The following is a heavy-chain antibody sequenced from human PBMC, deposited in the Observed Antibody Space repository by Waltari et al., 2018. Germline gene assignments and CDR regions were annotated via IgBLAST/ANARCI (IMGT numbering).Heavy chain of an antibody. D-gene: IGHD3-22*01. Sequence: QVQLQESGPGLVKPSQTLSLTCTVSGGSISSGGYYWSCIRQHPGKGLEWIGYIYYSGSTYYNPSLKSRVTISVDTSKNQFSLKLSSVTAADTAVYYCASPDPYYYDSSGYGAFDIWGQGTMVTVSS. CDR1: GGSISSGGYY. J-gene: IGHJ3*02. CDR3: ASPDPYYYDSSGYGAFDI. V-gene: IGHV4-31*03. CDR2: IYYSGST.